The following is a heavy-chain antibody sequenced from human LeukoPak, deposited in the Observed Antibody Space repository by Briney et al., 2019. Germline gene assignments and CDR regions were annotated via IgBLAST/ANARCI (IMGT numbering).Heavy chain of an antibody. CDR2: ISYDGSNK. V-gene: IGHV3-30*18. CDR3: AKDSAWFELYYFDY. J-gene: IGHJ4*02. CDR1: GFTFSSYG. D-gene: IGHD3-10*01. Sequence: GRSLRLSCAASGFTFSSYGMHWVRQAPGKGLEWVAVISYDGSNKYYADSVKGRLTISRDNSRNTLYLQMNSLRAEDTAVYYCAKDSAWFELYYFDYWGQGTLVTVSS.